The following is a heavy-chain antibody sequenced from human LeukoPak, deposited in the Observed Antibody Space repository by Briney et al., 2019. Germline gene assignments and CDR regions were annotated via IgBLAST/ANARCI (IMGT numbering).Heavy chain of an antibody. V-gene: IGHV4-39*01. Sequence: PSETLSLTCTVSGDSISSSTYYWGWIRQPPGKGLEWIGSIYYSGSTYYNPSLKSRVTISVDTSKNQFSLKLGSVTAADTAVYYCASGQYYDLWSGYYVDWGQGTLVTVSA. D-gene: IGHD3-3*01. CDR2: IYYSGST. J-gene: IGHJ4*02. CDR1: GDSISSSTYY. CDR3: ASGQYYDLWSGYYVD.